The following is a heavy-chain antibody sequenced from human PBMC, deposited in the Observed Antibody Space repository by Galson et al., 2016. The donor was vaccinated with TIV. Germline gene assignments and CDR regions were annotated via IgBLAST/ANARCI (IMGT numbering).Heavy chain of an antibody. J-gene: IGHJ3*01. CDR2: INPKNSDV. CDR3: ARLVAEAGNSGLDV. CDR1: GYTFTKYG. V-gene: IGHV1-18*04. Sequence: SLKVSCTASGYTFTKYGITWVRQAPGQGLEWMAWINPKNSDVNHADSLQGRATLTTDKSKSSLYMEMSSLRFDDSAVYYCARLVAEAGNSGLDVWGQGVMVIVSS. D-gene: IGHD1-1*01.